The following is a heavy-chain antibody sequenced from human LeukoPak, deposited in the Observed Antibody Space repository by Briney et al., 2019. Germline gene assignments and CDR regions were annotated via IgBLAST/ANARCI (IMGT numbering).Heavy chain of an antibody. V-gene: IGHV4-38-2*01. CDR1: RYSISSGYY. CDR2: IFNSGST. Sequence: SETLSLTCAVSRYSISSGYYWGWIQQPPGKGLEWIGSIFNSGSTYYNPSLKSRVTISVDTSKNQFSLKLSSVTAADTAVYYCARHRVTTREGDFDYWGQGTLVTVSS. J-gene: IGHJ4*02. D-gene: IGHD1-14*01. CDR3: ARHRVTTREGDFDY.